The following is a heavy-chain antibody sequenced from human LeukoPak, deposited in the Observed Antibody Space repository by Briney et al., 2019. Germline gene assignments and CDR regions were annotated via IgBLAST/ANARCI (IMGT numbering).Heavy chain of an antibody. J-gene: IGHJ4*02. D-gene: IGHD6-6*01. CDR3: ARDPTYSSSSSVRDDY. CDR2: IIPIFGSS. CDR1: GGTFNNYA. V-gene: IGHV1-69*06. Sequence: SVKVSCKASGGTFNNYAINWVRQAPGQGLEWMGGIIPIFGSSNYAQKFQGRVTITADKSTSTAYMELSSLRSEDTAVYYCARDPTYSSSSSVRDDYWGQGTLVTVSS.